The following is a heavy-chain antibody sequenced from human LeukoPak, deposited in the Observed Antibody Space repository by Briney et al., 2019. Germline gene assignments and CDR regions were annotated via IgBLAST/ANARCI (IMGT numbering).Heavy chain of an antibody. J-gene: IGHJ4*02. D-gene: IGHD3-16*01. V-gene: IGHV1-18*01. CDR3: ARVFMIPVFDY. Sequence: ASVKVSCKASSYTFTSYGIGWVRQAPGRGLEWMGWISAYNGNTNYAQKLQGRVTMTTDTSTSTAYMELRSLRSDDTAVYYCARVFMIPVFDYWGQGTLVTVSS. CDR1: SYTFTSYG. CDR2: ISAYNGNT.